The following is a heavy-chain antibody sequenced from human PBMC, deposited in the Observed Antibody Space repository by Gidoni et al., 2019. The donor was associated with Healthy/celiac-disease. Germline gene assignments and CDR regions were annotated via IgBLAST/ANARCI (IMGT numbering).Heavy chain of an antibody. D-gene: IGHD6-13*01. CDR3: ARVRAAAGAFDI. V-gene: IGHV3-48*03. CDR2: MSSSGRTI. J-gene: IGHJ3*02. Sequence: EVQLVESGVGLVQPGGSLRLSCAASGFTFSRYEMNRVRQAPGKGLECVSYMSSSGRTIYNAASVKGRFTISRDNAKNSLYLQMISLRAEDTAVYYCARVRAAAGAFDIGGQGTMVTVSS. CDR1: GFTFSRYE.